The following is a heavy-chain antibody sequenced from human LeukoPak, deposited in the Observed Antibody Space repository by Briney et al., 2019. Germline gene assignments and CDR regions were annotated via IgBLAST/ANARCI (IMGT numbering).Heavy chain of an antibody. CDR2: IKQDGSEK. CDR1: GCTFSSYW. D-gene: IGHD3-10*01. Sequence: GGSLRLSCAASGCTFSSYWISWVRQAPGKGLEWVANIKQDGSEKYYVDSVKGRFTISRANAKNSLYLQMNSLRAEDTAVYYCARDAAGSWFDPWGQGTVVTVSS. V-gene: IGHV3-7*01. CDR3: ARDAAGSWFDP. J-gene: IGHJ5*02.